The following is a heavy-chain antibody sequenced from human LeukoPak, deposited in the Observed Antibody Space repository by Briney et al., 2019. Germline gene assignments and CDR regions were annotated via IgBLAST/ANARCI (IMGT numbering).Heavy chain of an antibody. D-gene: IGHD1-1*01. CDR2: IKEDGSEK. Sequence: GGSLRLSCAASGFTFRRYWMNWVRQAPGKGLEWVANIKEDGSEKNYVDSVKGRFTISRDNSRYTLYLQMNSLRVEDTAVYYCARDPVSTGLQINSDYWGQGTLVTVSS. CDR3: ARDPVSTGLQINSDY. J-gene: IGHJ4*02. CDR1: GFTFRRYW. V-gene: IGHV3-7*01.